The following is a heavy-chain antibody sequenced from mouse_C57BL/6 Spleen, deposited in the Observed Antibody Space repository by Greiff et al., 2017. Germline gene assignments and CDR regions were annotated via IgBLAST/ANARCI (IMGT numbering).Heavy chain of an antibody. CDR2: INPSTGGT. CDR1: GYSFTGYY. J-gene: IGHJ3*01. Sequence: VQLKESGPELVKPGASVKISCKASGYSFTGYYMNWVKQSPEKSLEWIGEINPSTGGTTYNQKFKAKATLTVDKSSSTAYMQLKSLTSEDSAVYYCARGFYSNYVGFAYWGQGTLVTVSA. V-gene: IGHV1-42*01. CDR3: ARGFYSNYVGFAY. D-gene: IGHD2-5*01.